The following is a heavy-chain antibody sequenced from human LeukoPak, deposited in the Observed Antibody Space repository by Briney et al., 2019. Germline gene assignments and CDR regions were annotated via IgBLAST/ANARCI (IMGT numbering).Heavy chain of an antibody. CDR2: ISSNGRST. D-gene: IGHD6-19*01. Sequence: PGGSLRLSCAVSGFTFSSYSMHWVRQAPGKGLEFVSAISSNGRSTYYASSVKGRFTISRDISKNTLYLQMGSLRPADMAVYYCARVDSGSGCDSWGQGTLATVSS. J-gene: IGHJ4*02. CDR3: ARVDSGSGCDS. CDR1: GFTFSSYS. V-gene: IGHV3-64*01.